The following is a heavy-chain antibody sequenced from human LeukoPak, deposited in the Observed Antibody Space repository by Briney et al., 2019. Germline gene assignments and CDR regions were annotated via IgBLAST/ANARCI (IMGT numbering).Heavy chain of an antibody. CDR2: IKPNSGGT. J-gene: IGHJ5*02. V-gene: IGHV1-2*02. Sequence: GASVKVSCKASGYTFTGYYMHWVRQAPGQGLEWMGWIKPNSGGTNYAQKFQGRVTMTRDTSISTAYMELSRLRSDDTAVYYCARVLRSSIAASKRVGWFDPWGQGTLVTVSS. D-gene: IGHD6-6*01. CDR3: ARVLRSSIAASKRVGWFDP. CDR1: GYTFTGYY.